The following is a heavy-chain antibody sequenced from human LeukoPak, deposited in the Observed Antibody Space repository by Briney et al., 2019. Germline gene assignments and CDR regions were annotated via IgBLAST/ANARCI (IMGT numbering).Heavy chain of an antibody. CDR2: IYYSGSS. CDR3: TRRYYYGSQAFDI. J-gene: IGHJ3*02. CDR1: GGSMSPYH. D-gene: IGHD3-10*01. V-gene: IGHV4-59*08. Sequence: SETLSLTCTVPGGSMSPYHWGWIRQPPGKGLEWTGYIYYSGSSNYNPSLKSRVTISIDTSKNQFSLKLSSVTAADTAVYYCTRRYYYGSQAFDIWGQGTMVTVSS.